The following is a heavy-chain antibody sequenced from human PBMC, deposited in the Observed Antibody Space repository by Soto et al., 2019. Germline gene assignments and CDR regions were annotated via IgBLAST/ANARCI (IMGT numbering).Heavy chain of an antibody. CDR3: ARRARPDFYYMDV. J-gene: IGHJ6*03. D-gene: IGHD6-6*01. CDR2: ISSNGVGT. V-gene: IGHV3-64*01. Sequence: VQLAESGGGLAQPGGSLRLSCAASGFTLSGYAMDWVRQAPGKGLEYVSGISSNGVGTYYANSVQGRFTISRDNSKNTVYLHMGSLRPEDMAVYYCARRARPDFYYMDVWGKGTTVTVSS. CDR1: GFTLSGYA.